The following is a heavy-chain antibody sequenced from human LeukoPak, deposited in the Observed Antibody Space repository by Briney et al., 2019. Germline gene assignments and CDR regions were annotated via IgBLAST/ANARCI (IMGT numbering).Heavy chain of an antibody. J-gene: IGHJ6*03. D-gene: IGHD3-10*01. Sequence: GGTLRLSCAASGFTFSSYGMSWVRQAPGKGLEWVSGVTGSGDSTYYADSVKGRFTISRDNYKNTLYLRMNSLRAEDTAVYYCAKGLYKFYYYMDIWGKGTTVTVSS. CDR1: GFTFSSYG. V-gene: IGHV3-23*01. CDR3: AKGLYKFYYYMDI. CDR2: VTGSGDST.